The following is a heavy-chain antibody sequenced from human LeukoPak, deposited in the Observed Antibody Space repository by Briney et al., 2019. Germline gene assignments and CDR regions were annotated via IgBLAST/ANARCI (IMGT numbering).Heavy chain of an antibody. J-gene: IGHJ2*01. Sequence: ASVKVPCKASGYTFTGYYMHWVRQAPGQGLEWMGWINPNSGGTNYAQKFQGRVTTTRDTSISTAYMELSGLRSDDTAVYYCARAPTKNTRFLEWLYRGDWYFDLWGRGTLVTVSS. D-gene: IGHD3-3*01. V-gene: IGHV1-2*02. CDR1: GYTFTGYY. CDR2: INPNSGGT. CDR3: ARAPTKNTRFLEWLYRGDWYFDL.